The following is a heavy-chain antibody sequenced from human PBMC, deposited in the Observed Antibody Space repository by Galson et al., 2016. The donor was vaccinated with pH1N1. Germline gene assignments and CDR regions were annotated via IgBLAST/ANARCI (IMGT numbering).Heavy chain of an antibody. CDR2: VNPGGSTI. CDR1: GYIFTSQW. J-gene: IGHJ3*02. CDR3: ARQYDFGDYRGKPFDI. Sequence: QSGAEVKKPGESLKISCKASGYIFTSQWIAWVRQVPGKGLEWVGVVNPGGSTIRYSPSFQGQVTISSDKSISTAYLQWISLRASDTAMYYCARQYDFGDYRGKPFDIWGQGTVLIVSS. V-gene: IGHV5-51*03. D-gene: IGHD4-17*01.